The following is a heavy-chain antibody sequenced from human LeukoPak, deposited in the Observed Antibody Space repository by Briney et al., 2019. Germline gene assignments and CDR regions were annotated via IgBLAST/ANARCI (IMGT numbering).Heavy chain of an antibody. J-gene: IGHJ5*02. CDR3: ARDVVVAATWFDP. Sequence: GXGLXXIGRIYTSGSTNYNPSLKRRVTMSVETSKKQFSLKLSSVTAADTAVYYCARDVVVAATWFDPWGQGTLVTVSS. CDR2: IYTSGST. D-gene: IGHD2-15*01. V-gene: IGHV4-4*07.